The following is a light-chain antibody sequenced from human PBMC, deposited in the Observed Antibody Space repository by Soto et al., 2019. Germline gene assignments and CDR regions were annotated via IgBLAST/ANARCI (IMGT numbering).Light chain of an antibody. V-gene: IGKV1-39*01. CDR1: QSISSY. J-gene: IGKJ1*01. Sequence: DIEMTQSPSSLSASVGDRVTITCRASQSISSYLNWYQLKPGKAPNLLIYAASSLQSGVPSRFSGSGSGTDFTLTISSLQPEDFATYYCQQSYSTPRTFGQGTKVEIK. CDR3: QQSYSTPRT. CDR2: AAS.